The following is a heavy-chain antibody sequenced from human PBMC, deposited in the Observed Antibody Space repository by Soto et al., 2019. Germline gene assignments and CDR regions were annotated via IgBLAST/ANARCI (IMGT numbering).Heavy chain of an antibody. V-gene: IGHV4-4*02. CDR2: IYHSGST. J-gene: IGHJ4*02. D-gene: IGHD6-13*01. CDR3: ARDSSTRPGYISTWLKIFDY. CDR1: GGSISSSDW. Sequence: PSETLSLTCAVSGGSISSSDWWSWVRQPPGKGLEWIGEIYHSGSTNYNPSLKSRVTISIDKSKNQFSLKLSSVTAADTAVYYCARDSSTRPGYISTWLKIFDYWGQGTLVTVSS.